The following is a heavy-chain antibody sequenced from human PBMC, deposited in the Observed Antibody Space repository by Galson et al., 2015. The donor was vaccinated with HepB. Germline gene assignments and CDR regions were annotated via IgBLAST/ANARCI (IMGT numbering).Heavy chain of an antibody. CDR1: GFTFSSYS. V-gene: IGHV3-21*01. CDR3: ARETYYGSGSYYRSGDGMDV. CDR2: ISSSSSYI. Sequence: SLRLSCAASGFTFSSYSMNWVRQAPGKGLEWVSSISSSSSYIYYADSVKGRFTISRDNAKNSLYLQMNSLRAEDTAVYYCARETYYGSGSYYRSGDGMDVWGQGTTVTVSS. D-gene: IGHD3-10*01. J-gene: IGHJ6*02.